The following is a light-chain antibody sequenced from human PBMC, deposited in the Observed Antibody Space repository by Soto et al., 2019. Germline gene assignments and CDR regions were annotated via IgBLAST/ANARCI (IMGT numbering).Light chain of an antibody. V-gene: IGLV2-14*01. CDR3: SSYISSSTVV. CDR1: SSDVGGYNY. J-gene: IGLJ2*01. CDR2: DVS. Sequence: QSALTQPVSVSGSPGQSITISCTGTSSDVGGYNYVSWYQQHPGKAPKLMIYDVSNRPSGVSNRFSGSKSGNTASLTISGLQSEDEADYYCSSYISSSTVVFGGGTKLTVL.